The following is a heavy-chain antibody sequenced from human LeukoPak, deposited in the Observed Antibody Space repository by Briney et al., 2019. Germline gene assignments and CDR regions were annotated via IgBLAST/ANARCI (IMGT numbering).Heavy chain of an antibody. CDR1: GNYW. D-gene: IGHD2/OR15-2a*01. CDR2: INSDGSWT. CDR3: AKRPHTSAVYFEY. Sequence: GGSLRLSCAASGNYWMHWVRQAPGKGLVWVSHINSDGSWTSYADSVKGRFTVSKDNAKNTVYLQMNSLRAEDTAVYYCAKRPHTSAVYFEYWGQGTLVTVSS. J-gene: IGHJ4*02. V-gene: IGHV3-74*01.